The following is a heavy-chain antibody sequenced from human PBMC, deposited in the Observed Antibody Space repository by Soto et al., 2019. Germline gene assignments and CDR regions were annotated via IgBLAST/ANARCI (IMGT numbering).Heavy chain of an antibody. CDR3: ARGSFGYGEDTPPGY. D-gene: IGHD4-17*01. V-gene: IGHV3-48*02. Sequence: EVQLVESGGGLVQPGGSLRLSCAASGFTFSSYSMNWVRQAPGKGLEWVSYISSSSSTIYYADSVKGRFTISRDNAKNSLYLQMNSLRDEDTAVYYCARGSFGYGEDTPPGYWGQGTLVTVSS. CDR1: GFTFSSYS. J-gene: IGHJ4*02. CDR2: ISSSSSTI.